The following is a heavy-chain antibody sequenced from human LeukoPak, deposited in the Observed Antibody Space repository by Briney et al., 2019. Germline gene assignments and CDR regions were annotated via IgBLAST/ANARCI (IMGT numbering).Heavy chain of an antibody. CDR3: AREAPPTMVRGVISWWFDP. J-gene: IGHJ5*02. Sequence: ASVKGSCKASGYTFTSYAMHWVRQAPGHRLEWMGWINAGNGNTKYSQKFQGRVTITRDTSASTAYMELSSLRSEDTAVYYCAREAPPTMVRGVISWWFDPWGQGTLVTVSS. D-gene: IGHD3-10*01. CDR2: INAGNGNT. V-gene: IGHV1-3*01. CDR1: GYTFTSYA.